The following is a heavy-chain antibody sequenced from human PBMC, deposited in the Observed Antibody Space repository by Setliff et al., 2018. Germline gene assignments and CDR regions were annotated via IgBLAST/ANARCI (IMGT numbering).Heavy chain of an antibody. Sequence: ASVKVSCKASGYTFTSYGISWVRQAPGQGLEWMGWISAYNDNTNYAQKLQGRVTMTTDTSTGTAYMELGSLTSDDTAIYYCARINFYVSSGYYYAPDYWGPGTLVTVSS. V-gene: IGHV1-18*01. J-gene: IGHJ4*02. D-gene: IGHD3-22*01. CDR3: ARINFYVSSGYYYAPDY. CDR1: GYTFTSYG. CDR2: ISAYNDNT.